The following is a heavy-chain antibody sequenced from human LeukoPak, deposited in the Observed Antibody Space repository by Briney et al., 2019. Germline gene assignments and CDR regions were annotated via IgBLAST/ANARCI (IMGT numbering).Heavy chain of an antibody. V-gene: IGHV3-21*01. CDR3: ARGYCSGGSCYSVARHYFDY. CDR1: GFHFSSYS. Sequence: GGSVKLSCAASGFHFSSYSMNWVGQAPGKGLEWVSSISSSSSYIYYTNSVKRRLTISRDNAKNSLYLQMNSLRAEDTAVYYCARGYCSGGSCYSVARHYFDYWGQGTLVTVSS. J-gene: IGHJ4*02. CDR2: ISSSSSYI. D-gene: IGHD2-15*01.